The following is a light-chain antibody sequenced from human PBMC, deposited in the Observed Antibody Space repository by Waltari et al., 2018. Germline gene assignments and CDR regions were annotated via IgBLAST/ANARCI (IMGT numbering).Light chain of an antibody. J-gene: IGLJ3*02. Sequence: QSVLTQPPSVSGAPGQRATIPCPGSSSNLRTGYAVPWNQQLPGTAPKVVIYGDKNRHSGVPDRFSGSRSGTSASLTITGLQAEDEADYYCQSYDTSLRRLFGGGTRLTVL. CDR3: QSYDTSLRRL. CDR1: SSNLRTGYA. CDR2: GDK. V-gene: IGLV1-40*01.